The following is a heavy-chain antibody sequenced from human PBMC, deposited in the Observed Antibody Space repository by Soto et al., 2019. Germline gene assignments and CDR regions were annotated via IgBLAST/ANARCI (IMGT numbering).Heavy chain of an antibody. J-gene: IGHJ4*02. CDR2: LNGDGSGT. V-gene: IGHV3-74*01. CDR3: ARGIFGSGTANDY. Sequence: EVQLVESGGGLVQPGGSLRLSCAASGFTFSGSWMHWVRQAPGKGLVWVSRLNGDGSGTSYADFVKGRFTISRDNAKNTLFLQMNGLRAEDTAVYYCARGIFGSGTANDYWGQGTLVTVSS. D-gene: IGHD3-10*01. CDR1: GFTFSGSW.